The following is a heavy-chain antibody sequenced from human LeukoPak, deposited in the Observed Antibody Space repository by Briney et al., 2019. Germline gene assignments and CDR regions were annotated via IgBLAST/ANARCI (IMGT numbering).Heavy chain of an antibody. Sequence: PGGSLRLSCAASGFTFSSYAMHGVPQAPGKGLEGVAVISYDGSNKYYADSVKGRFTISRDNSKNTLYLQMNSLRAEDTAVYYCARGLGHGYSYGFLNYWGQGTLVTVSS. CDR1: GFTFSSYA. J-gene: IGHJ4*02. D-gene: IGHD5-18*01. CDR2: ISYDGSNK. V-gene: IGHV3-30*04. CDR3: ARGLGHGYSYGFLNY.